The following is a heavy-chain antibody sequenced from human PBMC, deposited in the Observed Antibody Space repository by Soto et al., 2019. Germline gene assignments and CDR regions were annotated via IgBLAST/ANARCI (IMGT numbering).Heavy chain of an antibody. CDR3: AGCTWDLRFDP. J-gene: IGHJ5*02. D-gene: IGHD1-26*01. CDR2: INHIGGT. Sequence: VQLQQWGAGLLKPSETLSLTCAVYGGSFSGYYWSWIRQPPGKGLEWIGEINHIGGTNYDPSLNSRVTISLDTSKNQFTLRLSSVTAADTAVYYCAGCTWDLRFDPWGQGTLVTVSS. V-gene: IGHV4-34*01. CDR1: GGSFSGYY.